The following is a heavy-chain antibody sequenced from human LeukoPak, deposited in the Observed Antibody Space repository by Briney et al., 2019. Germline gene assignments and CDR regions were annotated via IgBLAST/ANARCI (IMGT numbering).Heavy chain of an antibody. Sequence: GGSLRLSCAASGFTFSSYWMHWVRQAPGKGLVWVSRINSDGSSTSYADSVKGRFTISRDNAKNTLYLQMNSLSAEDTAVYYCARRRQLVQNFAYYYYYGMDVWGKGTTVTVSS. J-gene: IGHJ6*04. CDR2: INSDGSST. V-gene: IGHV3-74*01. CDR1: GFTFSSYW. D-gene: IGHD6-13*01. CDR3: ARRRQLVQNFAYYYYYGMDV.